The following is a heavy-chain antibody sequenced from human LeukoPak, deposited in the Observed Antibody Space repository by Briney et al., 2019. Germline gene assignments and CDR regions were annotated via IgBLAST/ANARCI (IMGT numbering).Heavy chain of an antibody. V-gene: IGHV4-59*12. Sequence: SETLSLTCTVSGGSISSYHWSWIRQPPGKGLEWIGYIYYSGSTNYNPSLKSRVTMSVDTSKNQFSLKVSSVTAADTAVYYCARGSIAAVGTRWFDPWGQGTLVTVSS. J-gene: IGHJ5*02. CDR1: GGSISSYH. D-gene: IGHD6-13*01. CDR3: ARGSIAAVGTRWFDP. CDR2: IYYSGST.